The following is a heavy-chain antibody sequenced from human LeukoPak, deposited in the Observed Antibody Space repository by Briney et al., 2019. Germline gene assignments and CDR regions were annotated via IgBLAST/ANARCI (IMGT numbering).Heavy chain of an antibody. D-gene: IGHD1-26*01. CDR2: ISPSGGST. V-gene: IGHV1-46*01. Sequence: GASVKVSCKASGYTFTSYYIHWVRQAPGQGLEWMGIISPSGGSTSYAQKFQGRVTMTRDTSTRTGYMEMSSLRSEDTAVYYCARDGGGSLGVKWYFDLWGRGTLVTVSS. CDR1: GYTFTSYY. J-gene: IGHJ2*01. CDR3: ARDGGGSLGVKWYFDL.